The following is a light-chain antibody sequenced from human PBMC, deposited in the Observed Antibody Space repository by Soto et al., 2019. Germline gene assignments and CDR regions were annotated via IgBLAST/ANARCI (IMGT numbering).Light chain of an antibody. Sequence: EVVMTQSPTTLSVSPGESATLSCRASQSVDTNVAWYQQKPGQAPRLVMFDASTRATGIPARFTGSGSGTEFTLTITTLQSEAFAVYHCQQYNNWPPWTFGQGTKVEI. J-gene: IGKJ1*01. CDR1: QSVDTN. CDR2: DAS. V-gene: IGKV3-15*01. CDR3: QQYNNWPPWT.